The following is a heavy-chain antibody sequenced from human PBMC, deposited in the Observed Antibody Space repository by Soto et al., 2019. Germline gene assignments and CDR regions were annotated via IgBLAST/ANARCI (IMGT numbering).Heavy chain of an antibody. V-gene: IGHV1-46*01. Sequence: ASVKVSCKASGYTFTSYYMHWVRQAPGQGLEWMGIINPSGGSTSYAQKFQGRVTMTEDTSTDTAYMELSSLRSEDTAVYYCATSSITMIVVVTQGSFDYWGQGTLVTVSS. CDR2: INPSGGST. D-gene: IGHD3-22*01. CDR3: ATSSITMIVVVTQGSFDY. CDR1: GYTFTSYY. J-gene: IGHJ4*02.